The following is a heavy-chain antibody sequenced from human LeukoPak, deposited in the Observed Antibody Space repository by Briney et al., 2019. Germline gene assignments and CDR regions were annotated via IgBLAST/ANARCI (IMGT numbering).Heavy chain of an antibody. D-gene: IGHD6-25*01. Sequence: GGSLRLSCAASGFTFKIYWMRWVRHAPGKTLECVANIKQDGSEKYYVDSVRGRSTLSRDTAKNSLYLQMNSLRVDDTAVYYCATSAARAIESWVHGTLVTVSS. V-gene: IGHV3-7*01. CDR3: ATSAARAIES. J-gene: IGHJ5*01. CDR2: IKQDGSEK. CDR1: GFTFKIYW.